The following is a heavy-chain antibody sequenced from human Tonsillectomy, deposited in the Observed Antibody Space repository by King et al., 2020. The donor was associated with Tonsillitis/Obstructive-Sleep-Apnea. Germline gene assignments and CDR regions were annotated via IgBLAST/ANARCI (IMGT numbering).Heavy chain of an antibody. D-gene: IGHD4-11*01. Sequence: VQLVESGGGLVQPGGSLRLSCAASGFTFSSYAMRWVRQAPGRGLEWVSIISGSGVSIDYADSVKGRFTISRDNSKNTLNLQMNSLRAEDTAVYYCAKGASKEGFDPWGQGTLVTVSS. CDR1: GFTFSSYA. CDR2: ISGSGVSI. CDR3: AKGASKEGFDP. V-gene: IGHV3-23*04. J-gene: IGHJ5*02.